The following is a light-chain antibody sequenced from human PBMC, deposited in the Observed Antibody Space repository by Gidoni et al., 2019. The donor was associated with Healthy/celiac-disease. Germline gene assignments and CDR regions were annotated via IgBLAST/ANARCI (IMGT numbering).Light chain of an antibody. CDR3: QQSYSTRFT. V-gene: IGKV1-39*01. CDR2: AAS. CDR1: QSISSY. Sequence: DIQMTQSPSSLSASVGDRVTITCRASQSISSYLNWYQQKPGKAPKPLIYAASSLQSGVPSRFSGSGSGTDFTLTISSLQPEDFATYYCQQSYSTRFTFXPXTKVDIK. J-gene: IGKJ3*01.